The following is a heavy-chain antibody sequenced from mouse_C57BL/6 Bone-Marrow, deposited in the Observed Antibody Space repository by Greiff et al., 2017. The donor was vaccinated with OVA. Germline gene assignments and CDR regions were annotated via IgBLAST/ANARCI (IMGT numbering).Heavy chain of an antibody. CDR2: IYPGDGDT. J-gene: IGHJ1*03. CDR1: GYAFSSYW. CDR3: ARALLAPWYFDV. Sequence: QVQLKESGAELVKPGASVKISCKASGYAFSSYWMNWVKQRPGKGLEWIGQIYPGDGDTNYNGKFKGKATLTADKSSSTAYMQLSSLTSEDSAVYFCARALLAPWYFDVWGTGTTVTVSS. D-gene: IGHD2-10*01. V-gene: IGHV1-80*01.